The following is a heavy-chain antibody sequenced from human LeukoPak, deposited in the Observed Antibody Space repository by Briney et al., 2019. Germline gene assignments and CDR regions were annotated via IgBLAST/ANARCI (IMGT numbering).Heavy chain of an antibody. CDR3: TTDRNGDYADY. V-gene: IGHV3-15*01. J-gene: IGHJ4*02. Sequence: PGGSLRLSCAASGFTFGNAWMSWVRQAPGKGLEWVGRIKSKTDGGTTDYAAPVKGRFTISRDDSKNTLYLQMNSLKTEDTAVYYCTTDRNGDYADYWGQGTLVTVSS. CDR2: IKSKTDGGTT. CDR1: GFTFGNAW. D-gene: IGHD4-17*01.